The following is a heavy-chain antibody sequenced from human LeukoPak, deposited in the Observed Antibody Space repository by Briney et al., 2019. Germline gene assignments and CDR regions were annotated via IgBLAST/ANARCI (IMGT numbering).Heavy chain of an antibody. V-gene: IGHV4-38-2*01. CDR3: ASAYYDILTGYFDY. Sequence: PSETLSLTCAVSGYSISGGYYWGWIRQPPGKGLEWIGSIYHSGSTYYNPSLKSRVTISVDTSKNQFSLKLSSVTAADTAVYYCASAYYDILTGYFDYWGQGTLVTVSS. CDR2: IYHSGST. D-gene: IGHD3-9*01. CDR1: GYSISGGYY. J-gene: IGHJ4*02.